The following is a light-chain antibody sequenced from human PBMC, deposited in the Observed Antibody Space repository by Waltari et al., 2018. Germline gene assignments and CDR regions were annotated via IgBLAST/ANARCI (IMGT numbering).Light chain of an antibody. CDR3: SSYAGNNNVV. CDR1: SSDVGGYNY. J-gene: IGLJ2*01. V-gene: IGLV2-8*01. Sequence: QSALTQPPSASGSPGLSVTISCTGTSSDVGGYNYVSWYQQPPGKAPKLMIYEVSKRPSGVPDRFSGSKSGNTASLTVSGLRAEDEADYYCSSYAGNNNVVFGGGTKLTVL. CDR2: EVS.